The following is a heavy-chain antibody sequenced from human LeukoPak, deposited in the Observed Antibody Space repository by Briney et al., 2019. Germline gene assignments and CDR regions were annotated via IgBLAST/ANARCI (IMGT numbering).Heavy chain of an antibody. CDR2: ISAYNGNT. Sequence: ASVRVSCKASGYTFTSYGISWVRQAPGQGLEWMGWISAYNGNTNYAQKLQGRVTMTTDTSTSTAYMELRSLRSDDTAVYYCARDRASYQLLPEVFDYWGQGTLVTVSS. V-gene: IGHV1-18*01. CDR1: GYTFTSYG. J-gene: IGHJ4*02. CDR3: ARDRASYQLLPEVFDY. D-gene: IGHD2-2*01.